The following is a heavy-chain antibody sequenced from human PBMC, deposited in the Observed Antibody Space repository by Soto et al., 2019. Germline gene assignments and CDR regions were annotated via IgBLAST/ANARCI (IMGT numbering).Heavy chain of an antibody. J-gene: IGHJ6*02. V-gene: IGHV1-58*02. CDR3: ARGGYSYGYDYYYGMDV. CDR1: GFTFTSSA. Sequence: SVKVSCKASGFTFTSSAMQWVRQARGQRLEWIGWIVVGSGNTNYAQKFQERVTITRDTSTSTAYMELSSLRSDDTAVYYCARGGYSYGYDYYYGMDVWGQGTTVTVSS. D-gene: IGHD5-18*01. CDR2: IVVGSGNT.